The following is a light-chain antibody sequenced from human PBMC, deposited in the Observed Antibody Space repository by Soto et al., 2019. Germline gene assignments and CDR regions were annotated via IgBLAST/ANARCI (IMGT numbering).Light chain of an antibody. Sequence: EIVMTQSPATLSESPGERATLSCRASQSVSSNLAWYQQKPGQAPRLLIYGPSTRATGIPARFSGSGSGTEFTLTISSLQSEDFAVYYCQQYNNWPRTFGQGTKVEIK. CDR3: QQYNNWPRT. CDR1: QSVSSN. CDR2: GPS. J-gene: IGKJ1*01. V-gene: IGKV3-15*01.